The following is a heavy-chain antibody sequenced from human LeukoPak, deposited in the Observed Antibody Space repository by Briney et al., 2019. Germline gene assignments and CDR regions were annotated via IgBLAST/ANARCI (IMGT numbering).Heavy chain of an antibody. CDR3: VRGQSTAWGLDY. CDR2: ISTDAKII. V-gene: IGHV3-74*01. CDR1: GFTFSSYG. D-gene: IGHD3-16*01. Sequence: PGGSLRLSCAASGFTFSSYGMHWFRQAPGKGLEWVSHISTDAKIITYADFVKGRFTISRDNAKNTLYLQMNSLSAEDTALYYCVRGQSTAWGLDYWGQGTLVTVSS. J-gene: IGHJ4*02.